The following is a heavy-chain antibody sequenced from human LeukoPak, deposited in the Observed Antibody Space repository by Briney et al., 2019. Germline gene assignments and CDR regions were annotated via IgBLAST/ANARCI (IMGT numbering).Heavy chain of an antibody. CDR3: VRSGYQSGGY. CDR1: GFTFSNYW. D-gene: IGHD3-22*01. Sequence: GGSLRLSCAASGFTFSNYWMSWVRQAPGKGLEWVANMKPDGSEKYYVDSVKGRFTISRDNAKNSLYLQMNSLRAEDTAVYYCVRSGYQSGGYWGQGTLVTVSS. J-gene: IGHJ4*02. V-gene: IGHV3-7*04. CDR2: MKPDGSEK.